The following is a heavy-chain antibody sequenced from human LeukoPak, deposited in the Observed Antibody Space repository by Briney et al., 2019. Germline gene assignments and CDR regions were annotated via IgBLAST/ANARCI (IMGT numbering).Heavy chain of an antibody. V-gene: IGHV1-2*06. CDR3: AGAITGTTYYYYYYMDV. J-gene: IGHJ6*03. Sequence: GASVKVSCKASGYTFTGYYMHWVRQAPGQGLEWMGRINPNSGGTNYAQKFQGRVTMTRDTSISTAYMELSRLRSDDTAVYYCAGAITGTTYYYYYYMDVWGKGTTVTVSS. CDR1: GYTFTGYY. CDR2: INPNSGGT. D-gene: IGHD1-7*01.